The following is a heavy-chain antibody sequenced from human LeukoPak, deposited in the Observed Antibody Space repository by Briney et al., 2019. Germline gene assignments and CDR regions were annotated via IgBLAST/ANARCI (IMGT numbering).Heavy chain of an antibody. V-gene: IGHV3-23*01. J-gene: IGHJ4*01. CDR1: GFTFSSYA. Sequence: GSLGLSCAASGFTFSSYAMSWVRQAPGKGLEWVSAISGSGGSTYYADSVKGRFTISRDNSKNTLYLQMNSLRAEDTAVYYCAKNPYSSSWYSLYYFDYWGHGTLVTVFS. D-gene: IGHD6-13*01. CDR3: AKNPYSSSWYSLYYFDY. CDR2: ISGSGGST.